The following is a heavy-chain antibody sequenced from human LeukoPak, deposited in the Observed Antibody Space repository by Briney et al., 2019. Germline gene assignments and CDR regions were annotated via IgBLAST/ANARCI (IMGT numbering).Heavy chain of an antibody. CDR3: ARDVGYDSSGYYPYYFDY. J-gene: IGHJ4*02. CDR2: ISYDGTNK. D-gene: IGHD3-22*01. CDR1: GFTFSNYD. Sequence: GGSLRLSCAASGFTFSNYDMHWVRQAPGKGLEWVAVISYDGTNKYYADSVKGRFTISRDNSKSTLYLQMNSLRAEDTAVYYCARDVGYDSSGYYPYYFDYWGQGTLVTVSS. V-gene: IGHV3-30*03.